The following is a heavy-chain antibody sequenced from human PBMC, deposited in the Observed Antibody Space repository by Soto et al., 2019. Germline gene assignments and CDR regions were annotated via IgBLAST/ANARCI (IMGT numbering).Heavy chain of an antibody. Sequence: SETLSLTCAVYGGSFSGYYWSWIRQPPGKGLEWIGEINHSGSTNYNPSLKSRVTISVDTSKNQFSLKLSSVTAADTAVYYCARGPMYYDYVWGSYRKYGMDVWGQGTTVT. CDR1: GGSFSGYY. CDR3: ARGPMYYDYVWGSYRKYGMDV. V-gene: IGHV4-34*01. CDR2: INHSGST. D-gene: IGHD3-16*02. J-gene: IGHJ6*02.